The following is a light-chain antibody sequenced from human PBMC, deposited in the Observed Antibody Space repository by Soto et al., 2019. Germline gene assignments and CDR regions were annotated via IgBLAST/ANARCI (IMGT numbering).Light chain of an antibody. CDR3: SSYAVSDSLV. Sequence: QSALTQPPSASGSPGQSVTISCTGTSSDVGGYDYVSWYQQHPGKVPKLMIYEFNKRPSGVPDRFSGYKSGNTASLTVSGLQTEDEGDYYCSSYAVSDSLVFGGGTALTV. V-gene: IGLV2-8*01. J-gene: IGLJ3*02. CDR1: SSDVGGYDY. CDR2: EFN.